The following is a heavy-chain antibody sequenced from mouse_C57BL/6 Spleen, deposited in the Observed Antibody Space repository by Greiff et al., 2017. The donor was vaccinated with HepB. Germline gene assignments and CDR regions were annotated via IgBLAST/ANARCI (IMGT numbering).Heavy chain of an antibody. D-gene: IGHD1-1*01. Sequence: QVQLKESGAELVKPGASVKLSCKASGYTFTSYWMHWVKQRPGQGLEWIGMIHPNSGSTNYNEKFKSKATLTVDKSSSTAYMQLSSLTSEDSAVYYCARTTLITTVVAFDYWGQGTTLTVSS. CDR1: GYTFTSYW. V-gene: IGHV1-64*01. J-gene: IGHJ2*01. CDR2: IHPNSGST. CDR3: ARTTLITTVVAFDY.